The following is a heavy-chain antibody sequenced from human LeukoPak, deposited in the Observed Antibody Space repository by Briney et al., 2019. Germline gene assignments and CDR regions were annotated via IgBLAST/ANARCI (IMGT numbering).Heavy chain of an antibody. V-gene: IGHV4-59*01. CDR1: GGSIRSYY. CDR3: ARSTDSSSWYYYYYGMDV. Sequence: SETLSLTCTVSGGSIRSYYWSWIRQPPGKGLEWIGYILYSGGTNYNPSLKSRVTISVDTSNNHFSLKLTSVTAADTAVYYCARSTDSSSWYYYYYGMDVWGQGTTVTVSS. CDR2: ILYSGGT. D-gene: IGHD6-13*01. J-gene: IGHJ6*02.